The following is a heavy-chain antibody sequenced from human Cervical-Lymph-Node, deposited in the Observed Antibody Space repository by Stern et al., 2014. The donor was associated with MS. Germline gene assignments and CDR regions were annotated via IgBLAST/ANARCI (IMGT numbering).Heavy chain of an antibody. CDR3: TKDSGSFSIDY. Sequence: QVQLVQSGAEVKKPGASVKVSCQASGFTFTSYYIHWVRQAPGQGLEWMGIINPSGDTTTYEQMLQGRVTMTRDTSTSTVYMELSSLRSDDTAMYYCTKDSGSFSIDYWGQGTLVTVSS. V-gene: IGHV1-46*03. CDR2: INPSGDTT. J-gene: IGHJ4*02. D-gene: IGHD1-26*01. CDR1: GFTFTSYY.